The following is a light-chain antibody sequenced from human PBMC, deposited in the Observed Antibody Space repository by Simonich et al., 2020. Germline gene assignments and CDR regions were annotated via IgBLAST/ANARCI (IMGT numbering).Light chain of an antibody. CDR1: SSDVGGYNY. CDR2: DVS. Sequence: QSALTQPPSASGSPGQSVTISCTGTSSDVGGYNYVSWYQKHPGKAPKLTIYDVSKRPSGVSNRLSGSKAGNTASLTISGLQAEDEADYYCSSYTSSSTVVFGGGTKLTVL. V-gene: IGLV2-14*01. CDR3: SSYTSSSTVV. J-gene: IGLJ2*01.